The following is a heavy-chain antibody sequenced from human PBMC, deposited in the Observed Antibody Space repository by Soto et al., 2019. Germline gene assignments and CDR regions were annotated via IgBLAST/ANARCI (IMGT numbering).Heavy chain of an antibody. D-gene: IGHD4-4*01. CDR2: ISGSGGST. CDR1: GFTFSSYA. CDR3: AKDESSEREYSNLYHNWFDP. Sequence: EVQLLESGGGLVQPGGSLRLSCAASGFTFSSYAISWVRQAPGKGLEWVSAISGSGGSTYYADSVKGRFTISRDNSKNTQYLPMNSVRAEDTAVYYCAKDESSEREYSNLYHNWFDPWGKGTLVTVSS. J-gene: IGHJ5*02. V-gene: IGHV3-23*01.